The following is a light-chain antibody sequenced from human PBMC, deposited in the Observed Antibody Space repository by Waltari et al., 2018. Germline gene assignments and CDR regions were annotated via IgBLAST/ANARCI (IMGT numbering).Light chain of an antibody. CDR2: GAS. J-gene: IGKJ1*01. CDR3: QQRISWLGWT. Sequence: EIVLTQSPATLSLSPGERATLSCRASQSVSTYLAWYQQKPGQVPRLLIYGASNRATGIPARFSGSGSETDFTLTISSLEPEDFAVYYCQQRISWLGWTFGQGTKVEIK. CDR1: QSVSTY. V-gene: IGKV3-11*01.